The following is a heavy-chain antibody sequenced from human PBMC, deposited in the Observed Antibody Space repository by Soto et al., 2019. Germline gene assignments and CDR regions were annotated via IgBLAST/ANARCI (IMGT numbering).Heavy chain of an antibody. CDR1: GFSLSTSGVG. J-gene: IGHJ3*02. Sequence: QITLKESGPTLVKPTQTLTLTCTFSGFSLSTSGVGVGWIRQPPGKALEWLALIYWDDDKRYSPSLKSRITITKDTSKNHVVLTMNNMDPVDTATYYCAHRIAAAGSDDFDIWGQGTMVTVSS. CDR3: AHRIAAAGSDDFDI. V-gene: IGHV2-5*02. CDR2: IYWDDDK. D-gene: IGHD6-13*01.